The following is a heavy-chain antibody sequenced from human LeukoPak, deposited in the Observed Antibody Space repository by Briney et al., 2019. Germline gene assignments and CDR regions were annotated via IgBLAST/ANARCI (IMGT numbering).Heavy chain of an antibody. CDR2: ISSTGGGT. Sequence: PGGSLRLSCSASGFTFSSYAMQWVRQAPGKGLEYVSAISSTGGGTNYADSVKGRFTISRDNSENTLFLQMSNLRAEDTAVYYCVKDRLSGARYFDYWGQGTLVTVSS. J-gene: IGHJ4*02. CDR1: GFTFSSYA. V-gene: IGHV3-64D*06. D-gene: IGHD3-10*01. CDR3: VKDRLSGARYFDY.